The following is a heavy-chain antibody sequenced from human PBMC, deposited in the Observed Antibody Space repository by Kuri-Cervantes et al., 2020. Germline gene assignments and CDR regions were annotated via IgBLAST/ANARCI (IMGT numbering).Heavy chain of an antibody. V-gene: IGHV3-30*01. CDR3: ARVEVTTNYYYYMDV. D-gene: IGHD4-17*01. Sequence: GESLKISCAASGFTFSSYAMHWVRQAPGKGLEWVAVISYDGSNKYYADSVKGRFTISRDNSKNTLYLQMNSLRAEDTAVYYCARVEVTTNYYYYMDVWGKGTTVTVSS. J-gene: IGHJ6*03. CDR2: ISYDGSNK. CDR1: GFTFSSYA.